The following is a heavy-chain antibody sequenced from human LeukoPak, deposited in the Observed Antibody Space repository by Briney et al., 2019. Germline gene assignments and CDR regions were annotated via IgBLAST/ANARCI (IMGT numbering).Heavy chain of an antibody. CDR3: ARLADYYGSGSQGYFDY. J-gene: IGHJ4*02. V-gene: IGHV4-59*08. CDR2: IYYSGST. CDR1: GGYISSYY. Sequence: SETLSLTCTVSGGYISSYYWSWIRQPPGKGLEWIGYIYYSGSTNYNPSLKSRATISVDTSKNQFSLKLSSVTAADTAVYYCARLADYYGSGSQGYFDYWGQGTLVTVSS. D-gene: IGHD3-10*01.